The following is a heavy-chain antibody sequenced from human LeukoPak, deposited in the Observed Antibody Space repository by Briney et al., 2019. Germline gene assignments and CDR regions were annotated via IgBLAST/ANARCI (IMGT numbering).Heavy chain of an antibody. CDR1: GYTFTGYY. D-gene: IGHD3-3*01. J-gene: IGHJ3*02. CDR3: ASDFWSGPYDAFDI. CDR2: IIPIFGTA. V-gene: IGHV1-69*06. Sequence: SVKVSCKASGYTFTGYYMHWVRQAPGQGLEWMGGIIPIFGTANYAQKFQGRVTITADKSTSTAYMELSSLRSEDTAVYYCASDFWSGPYDAFDIWGQGTMVTVSS.